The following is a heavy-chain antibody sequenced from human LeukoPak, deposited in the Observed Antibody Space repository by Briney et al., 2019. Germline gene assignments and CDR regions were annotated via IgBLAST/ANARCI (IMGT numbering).Heavy chain of an antibody. CDR1: GGTFSSYA. D-gene: IGHD6-19*01. Sequence: SVKVSCKASGGTFSSYAISWVRQAPGQGLEWMGGTIPIFGTANYAQKFQGRVTITADESTSTAYMELSSLRSEDTAVYYCARGSSRLGQSNWFDPWGQGTLVTVSS. V-gene: IGHV1-69*13. CDR2: TIPIFGTA. CDR3: ARGSSRLGQSNWFDP. J-gene: IGHJ5*02.